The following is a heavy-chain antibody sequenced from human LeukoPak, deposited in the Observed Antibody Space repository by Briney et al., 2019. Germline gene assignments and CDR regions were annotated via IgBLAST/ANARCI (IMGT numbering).Heavy chain of an antibody. J-gene: IGHJ4*02. D-gene: IGHD2-15*01. Sequence: SVKVSCKASGGTFSSYAISWVRQAPGQGLEWMGGIIPIFGTANYAQKFQGRVTITADKSTSTAYMELSSLRSEDTAVYYCARAAGYCSGGSCYTLYYWGQGTLVTVSS. CDR3: ARAAGYCSGGSCYTLYY. CDR2: IIPIFGTA. V-gene: IGHV1-69*06. CDR1: GGTFSSYA.